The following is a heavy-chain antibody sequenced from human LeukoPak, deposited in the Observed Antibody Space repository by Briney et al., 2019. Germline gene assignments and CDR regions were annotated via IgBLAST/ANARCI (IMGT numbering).Heavy chain of an antibody. CDR2: IYYSGST. D-gene: IGHD3-3*01. Sequence: SETLSLTCTVSGGSISSSSYYWGWIRQPPGKGLEWIGSIYYSGSTYYNPSLKSRVTISVDTSKNQFSLKLSSVTAADTAVYYCERSTIFGVVIQFNWFDPWGQGTLVTVSS. CDR1: GGSISSSSYY. V-gene: IGHV4-39*01. CDR3: ERSTIFGVVIQFNWFDP. J-gene: IGHJ5*02.